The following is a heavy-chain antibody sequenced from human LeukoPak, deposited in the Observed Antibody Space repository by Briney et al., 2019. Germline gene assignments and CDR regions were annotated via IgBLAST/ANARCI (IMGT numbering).Heavy chain of an antibody. CDR3: ARDGYDILTGSYYYYYYMDV. J-gene: IGHJ6*03. CDR2: IFYTGST. D-gene: IGHD3-9*01. Sequence: SETLSLTCTVSGGSITTFYWSWIRQPPGKGLEWIGYIFYTGSTNYNPSLKSRVTISVLTSKNQFSLKLSSVTAADTAVYYCARDGYDILTGSYYYYYYMDVWGKGTTVTISS. V-gene: IGHV4-59*12. CDR1: GGSITTFY.